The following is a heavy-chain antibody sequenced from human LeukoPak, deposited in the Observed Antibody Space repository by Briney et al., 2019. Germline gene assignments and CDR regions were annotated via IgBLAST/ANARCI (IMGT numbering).Heavy chain of an antibody. V-gene: IGHV4-59*08. CDR1: GGSISSYY. J-gene: IGHJ3*02. CDR2: IYYSGST. Sequence: SETLSLTCTVSGGSISSYYWSWIRQPPGKGLEWIGYIYYSGSTNYNPSLKSRVTISVDTSKNQFSLKLSSVTAADTAVYYCARHDIVVVTAIGAYDAFDIWGQGTMVTVSS. D-gene: IGHD2-21*02. CDR3: ARHDIVVVTAIGAYDAFDI.